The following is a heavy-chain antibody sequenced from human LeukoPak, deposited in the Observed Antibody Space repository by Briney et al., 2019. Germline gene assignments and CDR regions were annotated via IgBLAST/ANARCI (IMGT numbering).Heavy chain of an antibody. CDR3: ARLKFYDSTGYNPGYYMDV. CDR2: IYITGST. J-gene: IGHJ6*03. V-gene: IGHV4-4*07. Sequence: SETLSLTCTVSGGSIINYYWSWIRQSAGKGLEWVGHIYITGSTNYNPSLKSRPTMSVDTSKNQFSLKLRSVTAADTAVYYCARLKFYDSTGYNPGYYMDVWGKGITITVSS. D-gene: IGHD3-22*01. CDR1: GGSIINYY.